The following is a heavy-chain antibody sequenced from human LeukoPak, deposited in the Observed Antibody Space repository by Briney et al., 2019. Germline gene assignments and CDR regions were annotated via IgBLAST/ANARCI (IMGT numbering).Heavy chain of an antibody. Sequence: ASVKVSCKASGYTFTGYYMHWVRQAPGQGLEWMGWINPNSGGTNYAQKFQGRVTMTRDTSISTAYMELSRLRSDDTAVYYCARDLYDILTGYGYWGQGTLVTVSS. V-gene: IGHV1-2*02. CDR1: GYTFTGYY. CDR2: INPNSGGT. CDR3: ARDLYDILTGYGY. D-gene: IGHD3-9*01. J-gene: IGHJ4*02.